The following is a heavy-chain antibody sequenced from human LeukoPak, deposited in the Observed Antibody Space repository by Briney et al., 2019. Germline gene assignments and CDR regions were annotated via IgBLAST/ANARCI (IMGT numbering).Heavy chain of an antibody. CDR3: VQDSYAISSSGSTFAF. V-gene: IGHV3-9*03. CDR1: GFIFEDYA. Sequence: PGGSLRLSCTLSGFIFEDYAKHWVRQVPGKGLEWVSSITSNSGYVAYADSVKGRFSISRDNAKNSLYLQMNSLRTEDMAVYYCVQDSYAISSSGSTFAFWGQGTLVTVSS. CDR2: ITSNSGYV. D-gene: IGHD2-2*01. J-gene: IGHJ4*02.